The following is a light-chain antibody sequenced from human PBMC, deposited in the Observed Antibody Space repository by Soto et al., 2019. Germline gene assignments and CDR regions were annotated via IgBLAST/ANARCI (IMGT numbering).Light chain of an antibody. CDR3: QQDDNLPIT. Sequence: DIQMTQSPSSLSASVGDRVPITYQASQDISNYLNWPQQKPGKAPKLLIYDASNLETGVPSRFRGSGSGTDFTFTISILQPEDIATYHCQQDDNLPITFGQGTRLEIK. CDR2: DAS. J-gene: IGKJ5*01. V-gene: IGKV1-33*01. CDR1: QDISNY.